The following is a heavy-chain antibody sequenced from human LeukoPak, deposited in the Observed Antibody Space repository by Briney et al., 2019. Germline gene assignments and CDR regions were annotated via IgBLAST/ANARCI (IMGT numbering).Heavy chain of an antibody. D-gene: IGHD2-2*01. Sequence: AASVTVSCKASGYTFSGNYMHWVRPAPGQGLEWMGRINPNSGGTNYAQKFQGRVTMTRDTSINTAYMDLSSLRSDDTAVYYCARVKDSTNANWFDPWGQGTLVTVSS. CDR2: INPNSGGT. CDR3: ARVKDSTNANWFDP. CDR1: GYTFSGNY. J-gene: IGHJ5*02. V-gene: IGHV1-2*06.